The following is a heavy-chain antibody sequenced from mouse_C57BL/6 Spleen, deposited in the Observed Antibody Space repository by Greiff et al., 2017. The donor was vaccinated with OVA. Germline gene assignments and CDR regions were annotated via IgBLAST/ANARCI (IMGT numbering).Heavy chain of an antibody. V-gene: IGHV2-2*01. Sequence: VQLQQSGPGLVQPSQSLSITCTVSGFSLTSYGVHWVRQSPGKGLEWLGVIWSGGSTDYNAAFISRLSISKDNSKSQVFFKMNSLQADDTAIYYCARKSSSTTYYAMDYWGQGTSVTVSS. CDR2: IWSGGST. J-gene: IGHJ4*01. CDR3: ARKSSSTTYYAMDY. D-gene: IGHD1-3*01. CDR1: GFSLTSYG.